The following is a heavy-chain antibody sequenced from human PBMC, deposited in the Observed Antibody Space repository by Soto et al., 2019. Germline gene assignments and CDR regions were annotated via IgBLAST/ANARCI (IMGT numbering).Heavy chain of an antibody. CDR2: IYTSGST. CDR3: ARGNFGYSYGPYYFDY. CDR1: GGSISSYY. V-gene: IGHV4-4*07. D-gene: IGHD5-18*01. Sequence: SETLSLTCTVSGGSISSYYWSWIRQPAGKGLEWIGRIYTSGSTNYNPSLKSRVTMSVDTSKNQFSLKLSSVTAADTAVYYRARGNFGYSYGPYYFDYWGQGTLVTVSS. J-gene: IGHJ4*02.